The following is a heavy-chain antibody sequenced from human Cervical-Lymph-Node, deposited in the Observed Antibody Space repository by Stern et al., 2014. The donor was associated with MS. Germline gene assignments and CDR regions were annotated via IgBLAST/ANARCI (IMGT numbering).Heavy chain of an antibody. CDR1: GDTFTGYY. Sequence: QVQLVQSGAEVKKPGASVKVSCKASGDTFTGYYMHWVRQAPGKGLEWMARILPNSGGTNYAQKCQGRVTMARDTSISTAYMELSRLRSDDTAVYDCAREAAMAVAVTGVDYGGQGTLFTVSS. CDR3: AREAAMAVAVTGVDY. V-gene: IGHV1-2*06. CDR2: ILPNSGGT. J-gene: IGHJ4*02. D-gene: IGHD6-19*01.